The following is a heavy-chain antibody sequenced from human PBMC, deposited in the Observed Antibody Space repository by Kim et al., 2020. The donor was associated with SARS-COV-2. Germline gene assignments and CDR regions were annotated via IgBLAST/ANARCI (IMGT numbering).Heavy chain of an antibody. D-gene: IGHD4-17*01. V-gene: IGHV4-34*01. J-gene: IGHJ4*02. Sequence: PSLKGRVTISVDTTKNQFSLKLSSVTAAGTAVYYCAVFLGATVTTSGYWGQGTLVTVSS. CDR3: AVFLGATVTTSGY.